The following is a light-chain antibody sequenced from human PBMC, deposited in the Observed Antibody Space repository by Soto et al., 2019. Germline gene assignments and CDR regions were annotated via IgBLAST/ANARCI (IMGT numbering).Light chain of an antibody. CDR3: CSYAGKSAWV. Sequence: QSALTQPASVSVSPGQSITISCTGTSSDVGAYNFVSWYQQYPGKAPKVTIYEVSKRPSGVSSRFSGSKSGNTASLTISGIQAEDEADYYCCSYAGKSAWVLGGGTKLTVL. V-gene: IGLV2-23*02. CDR1: SSDVGAYNF. CDR2: EVS. J-gene: IGLJ3*02.